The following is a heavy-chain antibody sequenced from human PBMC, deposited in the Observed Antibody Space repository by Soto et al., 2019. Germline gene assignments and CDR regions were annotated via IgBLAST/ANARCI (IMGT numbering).Heavy chain of an antibody. J-gene: IGHJ6*02. V-gene: IGHV6-1*01. CDR1: GDSVSSNSAA. Sequence: PSQTLSLTCAISGDSVSSNSAAWNWIRQSPSRGLEWLGRTYYRSKWYNDYAVSVKSRITINPDTSKNQFSLQLNSVTPEDTAVYYCARAYSSSSEGGVRPHEKYYYYYYGMDVWGQGTTVTVSS. CDR3: ARAYSSSSEGGVRPHEKYYYYYYGMDV. CDR2: TYYRSKWYN. D-gene: IGHD6-6*01.